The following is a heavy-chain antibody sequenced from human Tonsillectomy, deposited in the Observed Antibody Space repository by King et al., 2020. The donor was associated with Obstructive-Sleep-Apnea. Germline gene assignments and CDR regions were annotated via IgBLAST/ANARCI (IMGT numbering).Heavy chain of an antibody. J-gene: IGHJ4*02. CDR3: ARGADVEIATTPSLDY. CDR1: GFTFSSYG. V-gene: IGHV3-30*03. CDR2: ISYDGTNK. Sequence: VQLVESGGGVVQPGRSLRLSCAASGFTFSSYGMHWVRQAPGKGLEWGAVISYDGTNKYYAESVKGRFTISRDNSKNPLYLQMNSPRAVDTAVYCCARGADVEIATTPSLDYWGQGTLVTVSS. D-gene: IGHD5-24*01.